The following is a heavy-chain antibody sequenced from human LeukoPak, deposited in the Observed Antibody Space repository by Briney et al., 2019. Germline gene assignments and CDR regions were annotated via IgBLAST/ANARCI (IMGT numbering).Heavy chain of an antibody. V-gene: IGHV3-66*01. J-gene: IGHJ3*02. CDR1: GFTFSDYY. CDR2: IYSGGST. Sequence: PGGSLRLSCAASGFTFSDYYMSWVRQAPGKGLEWVSVIYSGGSTYYADSVKGRFTISRDNSKNTLYLQMNSLRAEDTAVYYCARDGPYYDSSGYYYAFDIWGQGTMVTVSS. CDR3: ARDGPYYDSSGYYYAFDI. D-gene: IGHD3-22*01.